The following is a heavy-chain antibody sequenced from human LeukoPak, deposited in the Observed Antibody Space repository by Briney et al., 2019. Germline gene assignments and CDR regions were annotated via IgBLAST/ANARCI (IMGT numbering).Heavy chain of an antibody. CDR1: GFTFSSYA. Sequence: GGSLRLSCAASGFTFSSYAVSWVRQAPGKGLEWVSGISGSGGNTYYADTVKGRFTISRDNSKNTLYLQMNSLRAEDTAVYYCAKDSYTYYYDSSGLNAFDIWGEGTMVTVSS. V-gene: IGHV3-23*01. CDR2: ISGSGGNT. CDR3: AKDSYTYYYDSSGLNAFDI. J-gene: IGHJ3*02. D-gene: IGHD3-22*01.